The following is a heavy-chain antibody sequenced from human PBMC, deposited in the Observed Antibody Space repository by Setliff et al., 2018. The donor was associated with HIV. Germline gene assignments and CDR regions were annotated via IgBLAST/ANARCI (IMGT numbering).Heavy chain of an antibody. CDR1: GFTFSGSE. D-gene: IGHD3-16*02. CDR3: TSHVDYILGSCRSAQQVFEDY. J-gene: IGHJ4*02. Sequence: GESLKISCAASGFTFSGSEMHWVRPASGKGLEWVGRIRSKANSYATAYAASLKGRFTISRDDSKNTAYLQMNSLKTEDTAGYYCTSHVDYILGSCRSAQQVFEDYWGQGTLVTVSS. V-gene: IGHV3-73*01. CDR2: IRSKANSYAT.